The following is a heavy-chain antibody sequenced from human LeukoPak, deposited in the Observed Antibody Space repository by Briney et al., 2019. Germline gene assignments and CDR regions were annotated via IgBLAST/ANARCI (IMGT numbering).Heavy chain of an antibody. CDR2: IYSGGST. J-gene: IGHJ6*02. D-gene: IGHD2-15*01. CDR1: GFTVSSNY. Sequence: RGSLRLSCAASGFTVSSNYMSWVRQAPGKGLEWVSVIYSGGSTYYADSVKGRFTISRHNSKNTLYLQMNSLRAEDTAVYYCARSTDIVVVVASPPRYYYGMDVWGQGTTVTVSS. V-gene: IGHV3-53*04. CDR3: ARSTDIVVVVASPPRYYYGMDV.